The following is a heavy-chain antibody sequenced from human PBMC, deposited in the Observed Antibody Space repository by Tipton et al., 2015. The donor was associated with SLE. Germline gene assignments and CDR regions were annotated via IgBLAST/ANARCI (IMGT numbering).Heavy chain of an antibody. CDR2: IHYSGTT. V-gene: IGHV4-59*12. CDR3: ARLVPPYYEFWSGFLVARRFDP. D-gene: IGHD3-3*01. CDR1: GGSISSYY. J-gene: IGHJ5*02. Sequence: TLSLTCSVSGGSISSYYWSWIRQPPGKGLEWIGYIHYSGTTNYNPSLKSRVTMSVDMSKSQFSLKLRSVTAADTAVYYCARLVPPYYEFWSGFLVARRFDPWGQGTLVIVSS.